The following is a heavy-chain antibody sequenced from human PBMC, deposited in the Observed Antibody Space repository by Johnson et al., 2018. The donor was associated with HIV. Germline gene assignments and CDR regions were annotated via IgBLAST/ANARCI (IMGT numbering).Heavy chain of an antibody. Sequence: VQLVESGGGVVQPGRSLRLSCAAYGFTFSSYAMTWVRQAPGKGVEWVSAISGSGDSTYYADSVQGRFTISRDNSKNTLYLQMKSLRAEDTAVYYCAKVREYCDSSGCSYYDAFGIWGQGTMVTVSS. D-gene: IGHD3-22*01. CDR3: AKVREYCDSSGCSYYDAFGI. CDR1: GFTFSSYA. J-gene: IGHJ3*02. V-gene: IGHV3-23*04. CDR2: ISGSGDST.